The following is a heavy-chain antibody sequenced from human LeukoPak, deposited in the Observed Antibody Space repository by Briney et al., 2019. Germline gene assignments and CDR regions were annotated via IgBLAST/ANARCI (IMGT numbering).Heavy chain of an antibody. D-gene: IGHD2-2*01. V-gene: IGHV1-2*02. CDR3: ARDLERYCSSTSCYVYWNYYYYYGMDV. Sequence: GASVKVSCKASGYTFTGYYMHWVRQAPGQGLEGMGWINPNSSGTNYAQKFQGRVTMTSDTSISTAYMELSRLISDDTAVYYCARDLERYCSSTSCYVYWNYYYYYGMDVWGQGTTVTVSS. J-gene: IGHJ6*02. CDR2: INPNSSGT. CDR1: GYTFTGYY.